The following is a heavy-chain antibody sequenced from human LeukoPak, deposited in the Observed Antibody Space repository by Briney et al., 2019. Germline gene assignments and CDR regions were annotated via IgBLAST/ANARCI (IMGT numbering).Heavy chain of an antibody. CDR3: ASTKLGWEPKPGPGFDP. D-gene: IGHD1-26*01. J-gene: IGHJ5*02. Sequence: PSETLSLTCTVSGGSISSSSYYWGWVRQPPGKGLEWIGSIYYSGSTYYNPSLKSRVTISVDTSKNQFSLKLSSVTAADTAVYYCASTKLGWEPKPGPGFDPWGQGTLVTVSS. V-gene: IGHV4-39*07. CDR1: GGSISSSSYY. CDR2: IYYSGST.